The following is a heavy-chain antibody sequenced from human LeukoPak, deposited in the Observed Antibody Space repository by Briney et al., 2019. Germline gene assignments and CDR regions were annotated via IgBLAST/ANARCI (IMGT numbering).Heavy chain of an antibody. D-gene: IGHD6-19*01. Sequence: GASVKVSCKASGYTFTGYYMHWVRQAPGQGLEWMGRIIPILGIANYAQKFQGRVTITADKSTSTAYMELSSLRSEDTAVYYCARGGGGAVAALFDYWGQGTLVTVSS. J-gene: IGHJ4*02. CDR1: GYTFTGYY. CDR2: IIPILGIA. CDR3: ARGGGGAVAALFDY. V-gene: IGHV1-69*04.